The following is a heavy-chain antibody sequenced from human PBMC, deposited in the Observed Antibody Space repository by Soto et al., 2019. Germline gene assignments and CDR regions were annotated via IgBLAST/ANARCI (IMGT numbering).Heavy chain of an antibody. V-gene: IGHV5-51*01. J-gene: IGHJ4*02. CDR2: IYPSDSDT. D-gene: IGHD3-3*01. CDR1: GYNFAGDW. Sequence: EASLKSSCRGSGYNFAGDWIAWVRQMPGKGLELMGIIYPSDSDTRYRPSFQGQVTISADKSISSAYLQWSSLRASDTAMYYCARGGVSTRTFDYWGQGTPVTVS. CDR3: ARGGVSTRTFDY.